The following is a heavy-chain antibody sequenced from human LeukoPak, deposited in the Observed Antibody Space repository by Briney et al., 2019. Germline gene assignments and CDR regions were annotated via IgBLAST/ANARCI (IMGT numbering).Heavy chain of an antibody. J-gene: IGHJ5*02. CDR3: ATDRLRSMVRGVLRSLEGFDP. D-gene: IGHD3-10*01. CDR2: FDPEDGET. V-gene: IGHV1-24*01. Sequence: ASVKVSCKVSGYTLIELPMYWVRQAPGKGLEWMGGFDPEDGETIYAQKFQGRVTMTEDTSTDTAYMELSSLRSEDTAVYYCATDRLRSMVRGVLRSLEGFDPWGQGTLVTVSS. CDR1: GYTLIELP.